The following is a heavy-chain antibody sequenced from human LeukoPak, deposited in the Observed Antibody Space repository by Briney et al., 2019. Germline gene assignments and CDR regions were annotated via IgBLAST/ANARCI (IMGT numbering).Heavy chain of an antibody. V-gene: IGHV1-2*04. CDR2: INPNSGGT. D-gene: IGHD1-1*01. J-gene: IGHJ6*02. CDR3: ARGGTGTRGYYGMTS. CDR1: GYTFTDCY. Sequence: GASVKVSCKASGYTFTDCYLHWVRQAPGQGLEWLGWINPNSGGTNYAQKFQGWVTMTRDTSISTAYMELSRLTSDDTAVYYCARGGTGTRGYYGMTSGAKGPRSPSP.